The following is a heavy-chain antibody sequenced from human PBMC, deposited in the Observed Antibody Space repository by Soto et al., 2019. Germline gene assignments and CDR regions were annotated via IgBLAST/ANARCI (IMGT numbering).Heavy chain of an antibody. CDR1: GYTFTGYY. Sequence: ASVKVSCKASGYTFTGYYMHWVRQAPGQGLEWMEWINPNSGGTNYAQKFQGWVTMTRDTSISTAYMELSGLRSDDTAVYYCARGGGVVVVPAAIQIEDYYYYGMDVWGQGTTVTVSS. V-gene: IGHV1-2*04. J-gene: IGHJ6*02. CDR2: INPNSGGT. D-gene: IGHD2-2*02. CDR3: ARGGGVVVVPAAIQIEDYYYYGMDV.